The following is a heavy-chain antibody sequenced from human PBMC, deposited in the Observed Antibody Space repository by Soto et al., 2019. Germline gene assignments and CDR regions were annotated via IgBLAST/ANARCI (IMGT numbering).Heavy chain of an antibody. J-gene: IGHJ6*02. CDR1: GASVTGGGFS. Sequence: QLQLQESGSGLVKPSQTLSLTCAVSGASVTGGGFSWTWIRQPPGKGMEWIGYIYHSGGTYYNPSLRSRVTISIERSKNQISPKLSSVTAADTAVYYCARFPFSEIYAMDVWGQGTTVIVSS. V-gene: IGHV4-30-2*01. CDR3: ARFPFSEIYAMDV. CDR2: IYHSGGT.